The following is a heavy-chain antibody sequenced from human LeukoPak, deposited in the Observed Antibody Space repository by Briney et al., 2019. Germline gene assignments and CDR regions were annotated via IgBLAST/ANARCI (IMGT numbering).Heavy chain of an antibody. CDR3: ARLTYYYDSSGYYSSP. J-gene: IGHJ5*02. V-gene: IGHV1-69*04. CDR1: GGTFSSYA. CDR2: IIPILGIA. D-gene: IGHD3-22*01. Sequence: SVKVSCKASGGTFSSYAISWVRQAPGQGLEWMGRIIPILGIANYAQKFQGRVTITADKSTSTAYMELSSLRSEDTAVYYCARLTYYYDSSGYYSSPWGQGTLVTVSS.